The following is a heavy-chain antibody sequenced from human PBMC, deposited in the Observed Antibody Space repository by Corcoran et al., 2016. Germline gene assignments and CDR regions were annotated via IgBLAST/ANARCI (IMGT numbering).Heavy chain of an antibody. CDR3: ARADVYFDY. V-gene: IGHV3-33*01. CDR1: GFTFSYYG. Sequence: QVQMVESGGGVVQPGRSLRLYCAASGFTFSYYGMHWVRQAPGKRLEWVAGIWYDGSNKYYADSVKGRFTISRDNSKKTLYLQMDSLRAEYTAVYYCARADVYFDYWGQGTLVTVSS. CDR2: IWYDGSNK. J-gene: IGHJ4*02.